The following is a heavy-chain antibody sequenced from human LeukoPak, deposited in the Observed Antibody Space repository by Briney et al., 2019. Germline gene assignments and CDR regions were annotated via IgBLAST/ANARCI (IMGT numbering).Heavy chain of an antibody. D-gene: IGHD1-20*01. CDR2: IKSDGITI. Sequence: GGPLRFSFAASGFTFRNNMLNGSGKPPGKGLVWVSRIKSDGITITYADSVKGRFTISRDNAKNTLYLQMNSLRAEDTAVYYCLRDLNWSLDQWGQGTLVTVSS. CDR3: LRDLNWSLDQ. V-gene: IGHV3-74*01. J-gene: IGHJ4*02. CDR1: GFTFRNNM.